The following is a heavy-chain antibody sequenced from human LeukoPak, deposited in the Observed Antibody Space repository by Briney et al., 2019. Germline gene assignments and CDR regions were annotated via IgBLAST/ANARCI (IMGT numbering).Heavy chain of an antibody. D-gene: IGHD3-22*01. CDR2: INPNSGGT. V-gene: IGHV1-2*02. CDR1: GYTFTGYY. CDR3: ARDQERYYYDSSGYYGIGY. Sequence: ASVKVSCKASGYTFTGYYMHWVRQAPGQGLEWMGWINPNSGGTNYAQKSQGRVTMTRDTSISTAYMELSRLRSDDTAVYYCARDQERYYYDSSGYYGIGYWGQGTLVAVTS. J-gene: IGHJ4*02.